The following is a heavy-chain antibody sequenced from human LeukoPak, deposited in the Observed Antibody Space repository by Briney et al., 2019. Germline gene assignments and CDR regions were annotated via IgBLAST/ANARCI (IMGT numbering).Heavy chain of an antibody. V-gene: IGHV3-7*03. J-gene: IGHJ3*01. Sequence: GGSLRLSCVASGLTFSGQWMSWVRQAPGKGLEWVASIKDDGSGQFYVDSVKGRFTISRDDAKNSLYLQIDSLRAEDTAVYYCARSSYSSSSSVWGQGTMVTVSS. CDR2: IKDDGSGQ. CDR3: ARSSYSSSSSV. CDR1: GLTFSGQW. D-gene: IGHD6-6*01.